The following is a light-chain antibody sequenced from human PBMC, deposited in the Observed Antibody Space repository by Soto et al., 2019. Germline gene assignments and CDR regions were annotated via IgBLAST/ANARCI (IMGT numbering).Light chain of an antibody. V-gene: IGLV2-8*01. CDR3: SSYAGRDIWV. CDR1: SVDINY. CDR2: EVT. J-gene: IGLJ3*02. Sequence: QSALTQPPSASGSRGQSVNISCTGTSVDINYVSWFQQHPGKAPKLIICEVTKRPSGVPDRFSGSKSGNTASLTVSGLQDDDEADYYCSSYAGRDIWVFGGGTKLTVL.